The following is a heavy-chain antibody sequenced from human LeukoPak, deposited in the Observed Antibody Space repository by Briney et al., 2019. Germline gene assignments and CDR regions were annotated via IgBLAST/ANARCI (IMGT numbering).Heavy chain of an antibody. Sequence: SETLSLTCAVYGGSFSGYYWSWIRQPPGKGLEWIGEINHSGSTNYNPSLKSRVTISVDTSKNQFSLKLSSVTAADTAVYYCARGERMNYDYVWGSYRYRYFDYWGQGTLVTVSS. J-gene: IGHJ4*02. V-gene: IGHV4-34*01. D-gene: IGHD3-16*02. CDR3: ARGERMNYDYVWGSYRYRYFDY. CDR2: INHSGST. CDR1: GGSFSGYY.